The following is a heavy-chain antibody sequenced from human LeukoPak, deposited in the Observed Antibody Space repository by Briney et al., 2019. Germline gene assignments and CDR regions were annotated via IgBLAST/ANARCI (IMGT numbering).Heavy chain of an antibody. D-gene: IGHD3-10*01. CDR3: ARLDLISGNTPIHDY. V-gene: IGHV4-59*12. J-gene: IGHJ4*02. CDR1: GGSISSYY. CDR2: IYYSGST. Sequence: SETLSLTCTVSGGSISSYYWSWIRQPPGKGLEWIGSIYYSGSTYYNPSLKSRVTISVDTSKNQFSLKLSSVTAADTAVYYCARLDLISGNTPIHDYWGQGTLVTVSS.